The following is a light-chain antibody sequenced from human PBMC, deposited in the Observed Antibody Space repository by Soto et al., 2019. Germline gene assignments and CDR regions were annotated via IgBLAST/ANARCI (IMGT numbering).Light chain of an antibody. J-gene: IGKJ1*01. CDR3: QQYGSSLRT. CDR2: GAS. Sequence: EIVLTQSPGTLSLSPGERATLSCRASQSVSSSYLAWYQQKPGQAPRLIIHGASSRATGIPDRFSGSGSGTDFTLTITRLEPEDCAVYFCQQYGSSLRTFGQGTKVEIK. CDR1: QSVSSSY. V-gene: IGKV3-20*01.